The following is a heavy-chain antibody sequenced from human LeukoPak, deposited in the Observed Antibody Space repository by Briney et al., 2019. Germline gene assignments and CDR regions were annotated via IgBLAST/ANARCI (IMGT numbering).Heavy chain of an antibody. CDR3: TRGRITRITIFGVVSYYFDY. V-gene: IGHV3-49*04. Sequence: GGSLRLSCTASGFTFGDYAMSWVRQAPGKGLEGGGFIRSKGYGGTREYAASVKGRLTITRDDSKTIAYLQMNNLKTEDTAVYYCTRGRITRITIFGVVSYYFDYWGQGTLVTVSS. J-gene: IGHJ4*02. D-gene: IGHD3-3*01. CDR2: IRSKGYGGTR. CDR1: GFTFGDYA.